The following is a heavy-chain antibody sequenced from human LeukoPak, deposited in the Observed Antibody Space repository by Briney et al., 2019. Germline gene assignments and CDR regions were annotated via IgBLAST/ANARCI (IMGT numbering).Heavy chain of an antibody. CDR1: GFTFSDYY. Sequence: GGSLRLSCAASGFTFSDYYMSWIRQAPGKGLEWVSYISSSGSTIYYADSVKGRFTISRDNAKNSLYLQMNSLRAEDTAVYYCARELWFGELSKYYYGMDVWGQGTTVTVSS. CDR2: ISSSGSTI. J-gene: IGHJ6*02. CDR3: ARELWFGELSKYYYGMDV. D-gene: IGHD3-10*01. V-gene: IGHV3-11*01.